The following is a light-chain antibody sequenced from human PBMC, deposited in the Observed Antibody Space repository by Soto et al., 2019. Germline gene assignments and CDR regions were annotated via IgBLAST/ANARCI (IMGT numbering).Light chain of an antibody. CDR3: QQRSSWPLT. CDR2: DTS. CDR1: QSVSSY. J-gene: IGKJ5*01. Sequence: QSPSTMTFSPGERATLSCRASQSVSSYLGWYQQKPGQAPRLLIYDTSNRATGIPARFSGSGSGTEFTLTISSLEPEDFAIYYCQQRSSWPLTFGQGTRLEIK. V-gene: IGKV3-11*01.